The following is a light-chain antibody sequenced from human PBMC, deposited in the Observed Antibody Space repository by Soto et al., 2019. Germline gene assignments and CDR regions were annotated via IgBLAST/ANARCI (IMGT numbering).Light chain of an antibody. J-gene: IGLJ2*01. Sequence: QSVLTQPPSVSGAPGQRVTISCTGSSSNIGAGYDVHWYQPLPGTAPKLLIYGNSNRPSGVPDRFSGSKSGTSASLAITGLQAEDEADYYCQSYDSSLSAHVVFGGGTQLTVL. CDR1: SSNIGAGYD. V-gene: IGLV1-40*01. CDR2: GNS. CDR3: QSYDSSLSAHVV.